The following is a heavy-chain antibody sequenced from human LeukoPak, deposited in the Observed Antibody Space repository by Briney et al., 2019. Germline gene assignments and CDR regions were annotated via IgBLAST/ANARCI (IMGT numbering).Heavy chain of an antibody. CDR3: VRDERHSSGWRSYFDY. CDR2: IGGGSTII. CDR1: GFTFSIFS. D-gene: IGHD6-19*01. Sequence: GGSLRLSCAASGFTFSIFSMNWVRQAPGKGLEWVSSIGGGSTIISYADSVKGRFTISRDNTENSCYLQMNSLRVEDTAVYYWVRDERHSSGWRSYFDYWGQGSLVTVSS. J-gene: IGHJ4*02. V-gene: IGHV3-21*01.